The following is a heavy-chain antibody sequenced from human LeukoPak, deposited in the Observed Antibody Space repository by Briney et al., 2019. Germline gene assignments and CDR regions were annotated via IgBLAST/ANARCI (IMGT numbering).Heavy chain of an antibody. V-gene: IGHV4-59*08. CDR1: GGSISSYY. D-gene: IGHD3-10*01. J-gene: IGHJ6*02. CDR2: IYYSGST. CDR3: ARGSGYYYYYGRDV. Sequence: KASETLSLTCTVSGGSISSYYWSWIRQPPGKGLEWIGYIYYSGSTNYNPSLKSRVTISVDTSKNQFSLKLSSVTAADTAVYYCARGSGYYYYYGRDVWGQGTTVTVSS.